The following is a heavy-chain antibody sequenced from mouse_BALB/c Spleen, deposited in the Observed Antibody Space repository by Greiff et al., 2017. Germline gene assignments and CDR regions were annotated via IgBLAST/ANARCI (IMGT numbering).Heavy chain of an antibody. CDR3: ARGGSSSWYFDV. D-gene: IGHD1-1*01. Sequence: QVQLKQSGAELVRPGTSVKISCKASGYTFTNYWLGWVKQRPGHGLEWIGDIYPGGGYTNYNEKFKGKATLTADTSSSTAYMQLSSLTSEDSAVYFCARGGSSSWYFDVWGAGTTVTVSS. CDR2: IYPGGGYT. J-gene: IGHJ1*01. CDR1: GYTFTNYW. V-gene: IGHV1-63*02.